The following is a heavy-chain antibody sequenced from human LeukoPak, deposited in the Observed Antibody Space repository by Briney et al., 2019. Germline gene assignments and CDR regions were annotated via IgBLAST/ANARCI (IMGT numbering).Heavy chain of an antibody. Sequence: SETLSLTCSVSGDSISDHYWTWIRQPPGKGLEWIGYMSYSEGAKYSPSLKSRVTIPIDMSKNHFSLKLTSVTAADTAVYYCARVTTMVPFDYWGQGTLVTVSS. V-gene: IGHV4-59*11. CDR1: GDSISDHY. CDR3: ARVTTMVPFDY. CDR2: MSYSEGA. J-gene: IGHJ4*02. D-gene: IGHD4-23*01.